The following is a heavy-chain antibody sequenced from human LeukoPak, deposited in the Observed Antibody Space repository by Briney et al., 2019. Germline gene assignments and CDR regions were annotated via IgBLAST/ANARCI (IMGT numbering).Heavy chain of an antibody. J-gene: IGHJ4*02. D-gene: IGHD6-19*01. Sequence: PSETLSLTCTVSGGSISSSDYYWGWIRQPPGKGLEYIGNIYYSGGTYYNPSLKSRVTISVDTSKNHFSLKLSSVTAADTAVYYCARLDGGTGWYYFDYWGRGTLVTVSS. CDR3: ARLDGGTGWYYFDY. V-gene: IGHV4-39*02. CDR1: GGSISSSDYY. CDR2: IYYSGGT.